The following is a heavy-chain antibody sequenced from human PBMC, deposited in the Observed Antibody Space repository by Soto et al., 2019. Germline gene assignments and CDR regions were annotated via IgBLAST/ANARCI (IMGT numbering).Heavy chain of an antibody. V-gene: IGHV3-30-3*01. Sequence: QVQLVESGGGVVQPGRSLRLSCAASGFTFSRYAMHWVRQAPGKGLEWVARISYDGSNKYYADSVKGRFTISRDNSKDTLYLQMNSLRAEDTAVYYCARDQGGATIYWYFDLWVRGTLVTVSS. CDR3: ARDQGGATIYWYFDL. CDR2: ISYDGSNK. D-gene: IGHD1-26*01. J-gene: IGHJ2*01. CDR1: GFTFSRYA.